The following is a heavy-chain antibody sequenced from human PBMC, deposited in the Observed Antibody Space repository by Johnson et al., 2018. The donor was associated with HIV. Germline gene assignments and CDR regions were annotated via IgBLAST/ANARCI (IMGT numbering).Heavy chain of an antibody. Sequence: QVQLVESGGGLVQPGRSLRLSCAASGFTFDDYAMHWVRQAPGKGLEWVANIKQDGSDKYYADSVKGRFTISRDNSKNTLYLQMNSLSAEDTDAYSCARGDRSTDDRRGAFDIWGQGTMVTVSS. V-gene: IGHV3-30*04. CDR2: IKQDGSDK. D-gene: IGHD1-1*01. J-gene: IGHJ3*02. CDR3: ARGDRSTDDRRGAFDI. CDR1: GFTFDDYA.